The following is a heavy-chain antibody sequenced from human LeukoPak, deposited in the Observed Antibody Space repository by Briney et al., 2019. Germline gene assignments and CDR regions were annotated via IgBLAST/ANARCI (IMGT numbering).Heavy chain of an antibody. D-gene: IGHD5-12*01. V-gene: IGHV6-1*01. Sequence: QTLSLTCAISGDSVSSNSAAWNWIRQSPSRGLEWLGRTYYRSKWYYDYAVAVKSRISINPDTSKNQFSLQLSSVTPEDTAVYYCARGRYSGYDFEEDAFDIWGQGTMVTVSS. CDR2: TYYRSKWYY. CDR1: GDSVSSNSAA. J-gene: IGHJ3*02. CDR3: ARGRYSGYDFEEDAFDI.